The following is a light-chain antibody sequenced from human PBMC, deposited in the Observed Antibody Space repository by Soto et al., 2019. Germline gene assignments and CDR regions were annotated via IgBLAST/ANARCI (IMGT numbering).Light chain of an antibody. Sequence: DIQLTQSPSTLSASVGDTVTITCRASESINSWLAWYQQKPGKAPNLLMNKASTLEPGVLSRFSGSGSGTEFPLTIIRLQPADFATYYCQQYKSYATWTFGQWTKV. J-gene: IGKJ1*01. V-gene: IGKV1-5*03. CDR2: KAS. CDR1: ESINSW. CDR3: QQYKSYATWT.